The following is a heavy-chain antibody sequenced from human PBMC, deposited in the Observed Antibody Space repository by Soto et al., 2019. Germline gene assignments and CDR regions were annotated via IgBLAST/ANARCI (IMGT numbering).Heavy chain of an antibody. J-gene: IGHJ4*02. V-gene: IGHV3-30-3*01. D-gene: IGHD2-15*01. CDR2: ISYDGSNK. Sequence: QVQLVESGGGVGQPGRSLRLSCAASGFTFSSYAMHWVRQAPGKGLEWVAVISYDGSNKYYADSVKGRFTIARDNSKNTLYLQMNSLRAEDTAVYYCARVGDIVVVVAATLDYRGQGTLVTVSS. CDR3: ARVGDIVVVVAATLDY. CDR1: GFTFSSYA.